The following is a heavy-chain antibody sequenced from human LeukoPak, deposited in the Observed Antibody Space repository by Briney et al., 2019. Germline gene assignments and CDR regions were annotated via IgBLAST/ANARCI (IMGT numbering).Heavy chain of an antibody. CDR1: GGSFSGYY. CDR2: INHSGST. J-gene: IGHJ4*02. D-gene: IGHD6-13*01. CDR3: ASGYSRKLGY. Sequence: SETLSLTCAVYGGSFSGYYWSWIRQPPGNGLEWIGEINHSGSTNYNPSLKSRVTISVDTSKNQFSLKLSSVTAADTAVYYCASGYSRKLGYWGQGTLVTVSS. V-gene: IGHV4-34*01.